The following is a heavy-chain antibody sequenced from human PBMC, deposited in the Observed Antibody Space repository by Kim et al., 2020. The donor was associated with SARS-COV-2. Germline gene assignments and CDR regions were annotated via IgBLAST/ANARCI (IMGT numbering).Heavy chain of an antibody. CDR1: GFTFSSYA. D-gene: IGHD3-22*01. J-gene: IGHJ4*02. V-gene: IGHV3-23*01. CDR3: AKDSPYYYDSSGYSPY. Sequence: GGSLRLSCAASGFTFSSYAMSWVRQAPGKGLEWVSAISGSGGSTYYADSVKGRFTISRDNSKNTLYLQMNSLRAEDTAVYYCAKDSPYYYDSSGYSPYWGQGTLVTVSS. CDR2: ISGSGGST.